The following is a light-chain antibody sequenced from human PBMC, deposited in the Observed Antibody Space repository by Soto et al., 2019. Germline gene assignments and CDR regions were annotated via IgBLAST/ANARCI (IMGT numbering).Light chain of an antibody. V-gene: IGKV1-5*03. CDR1: QTISSW. Sequence: DIQMTQAPSTLSGPVGHRVTITCRASQTISSWLAWYQQKPGKAPKLLIYKASTLKSGVPSRFSGSGSGTEFTLTISSLQPDDFATYYCQHSYSTPQAFGQGTKVDNK. J-gene: IGKJ1*01. CDR2: KAS. CDR3: QHSYSTPQA.